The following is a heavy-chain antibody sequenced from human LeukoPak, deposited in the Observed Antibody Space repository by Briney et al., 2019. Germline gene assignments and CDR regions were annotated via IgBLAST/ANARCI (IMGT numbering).Heavy chain of an antibody. CDR1: GYTFTSYD. D-gene: IGHD3-22*01. Sequence: ASVKVSCKASGYTFTSYDINWVRQATGQGLEWMGWMNPNSGNTGYAQKFQGRVTITRNTSISTAYMELSSLRSEDTAVYYCARASSYYDSSGYPRFDPWGQGTLVTVSS. V-gene: IGHV1-8*03. J-gene: IGHJ5*02. CDR2: MNPNSGNT. CDR3: ARASSYYDSSGYPRFDP.